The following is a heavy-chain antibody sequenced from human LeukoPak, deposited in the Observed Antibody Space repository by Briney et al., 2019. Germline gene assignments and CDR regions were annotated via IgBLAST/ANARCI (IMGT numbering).Heavy chain of an antibody. Sequence: GGSLRLSCAASGFTFNNAWMNRVRQAPGKGLEWVGRIKSKTDDGTIDYAAPVKGRFSISRDDSENTLYLQMNSLKTEDTAVYYCTTSDMYYDILTGYYADNGFGIWGQGTMVTVSS. D-gene: IGHD3-9*01. V-gene: IGHV3-15*01. CDR2: IKSKTDDGTI. CDR1: GFTFNNAW. CDR3: TTSDMYYDILTGYYADNGFGI. J-gene: IGHJ3*02.